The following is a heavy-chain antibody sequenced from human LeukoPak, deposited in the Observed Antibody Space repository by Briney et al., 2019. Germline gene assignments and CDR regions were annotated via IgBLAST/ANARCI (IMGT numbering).Heavy chain of an antibody. D-gene: IGHD1-26*01. CDR1: GFTFSSYN. CDR2: ITSGSSYI. CDR3: ARDPYSGSYGNYYYYFMDV. Sequence: GGSPRLSCAASGFTFSSYNMNWVRQAPGKGLEWVSSITSGSSYIYYADSVKGRFTISRDNAKNSLYLQMNSLRAEDTAVYYCARDPYSGSYGNYYYYFMDVWGKGTTVTISS. J-gene: IGHJ6*03. V-gene: IGHV3-21*01.